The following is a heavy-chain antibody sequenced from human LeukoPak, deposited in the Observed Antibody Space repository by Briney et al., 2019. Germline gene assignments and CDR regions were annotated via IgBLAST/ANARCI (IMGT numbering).Heavy chain of an antibody. CDR1: GFTFSTYW. J-gene: IGHJ6*02. CDR3: ARGRYCSGTTCKSFGMGV. D-gene: IGHD2-2*01. Sequence: GGSRRLSCASSGFTFSTYWMTWVRQAPGKGLEWVANIKQDGSEKYYVDSVKGRFTISRDNAKNSLCLQMNSLRAEDTAVYYCARGRYCSGTTCKSFGMGVWGQGTTVTVSS. CDR2: IKQDGSEK. V-gene: IGHV3-7*05.